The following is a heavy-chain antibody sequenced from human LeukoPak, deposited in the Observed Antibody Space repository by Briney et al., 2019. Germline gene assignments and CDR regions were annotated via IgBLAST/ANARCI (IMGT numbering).Heavy chain of an antibody. CDR1: GGSISSGSYY. D-gene: IGHD1-26*01. CDR2: IYYSGST. Sequence: PSQTLSLTCTVSGGSISSGSYYWSWIRQPAGKGLEWIGNIYYSGSTNYNPSLKSRLTMSVDTSKNQFSRRLSSVTAADTAVYYCARHELWEPFDYWGQGTLVTVSS. J-gene: IGHJ4*02. V-gene: IGHV4-61*09. CDR3: ARHELWEPFDY.